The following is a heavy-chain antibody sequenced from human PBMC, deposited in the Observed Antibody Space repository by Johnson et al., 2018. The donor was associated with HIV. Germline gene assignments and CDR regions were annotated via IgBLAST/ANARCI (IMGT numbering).Heavy chain of an antibody. Sequence: QVQLVESGGGVVQPGGSMRLSCAASGFTFSSYGMHWVRQAPGQGLEWVAFIRYDVSHNYYADSVQGRFTISRDTPTTPLYLQMNSLRGEDTAVYYCAKAFPYCTGGSCYPHRSPHDAFDIWGQGTMVTVSS. D-gene: IGHD2-15*01. J-gene: IGHJ3*02. CDR3: AKAFPYCTGGSCYPHRSPHDAFDI. V-gene: IGHV3-30*02. CDR2: IRYDVSHN. CDR1: GFTFSSYG.